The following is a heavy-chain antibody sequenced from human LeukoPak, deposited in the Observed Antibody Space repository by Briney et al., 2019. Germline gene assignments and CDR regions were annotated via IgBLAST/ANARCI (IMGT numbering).Heavy chain of an antibody. J-gene: IGHJ4*02. CDR1: GFTFSSYG. V-gene: IGHV3-23*01. Sequence: PGGSLRLSCAASGFTFSSYGMSWVRQAPGKGLEWVSAISGSGGSTYYADSVKGRFTISRDNSKNTLYLQMNSLRAEDTAVYYCAKDRNYYDSSGYYFPQGFLVDYWGQGTLVTVSS. CDR2: ISGSGGST. D-gene: IGHD3-22*01. CDR3: AKDRNYYDSSGYYFPQGFLVDY.